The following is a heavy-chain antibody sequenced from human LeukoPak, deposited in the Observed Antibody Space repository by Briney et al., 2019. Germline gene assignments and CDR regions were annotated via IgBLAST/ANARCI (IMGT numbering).Heavy chain of an antibody. CDR3: AKLIVVVPAGTDFDY. J-gene: IGHJ4*02. D-gene: IGHD2-2*01. CDR1: GFTFSSYW. CDR2: IKQDGSEK. Sequence: PGGSLRLSCAASGFTFSSYWMSWVRQAPGKGLEWVANIKQDGSEKYYVDSVKGRFTISRDNAKNSLYLQMNSLRAEDTAVYYCAKLIVVVPAGTDFDYWGQGTLVTVSS. V-gene: IGHV3-7*01.